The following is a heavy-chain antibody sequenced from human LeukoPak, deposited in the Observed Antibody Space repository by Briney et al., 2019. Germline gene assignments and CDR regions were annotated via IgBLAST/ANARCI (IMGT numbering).Heavy chain of an antibody. J-gene: IGHJ4*02. D-gene: IGHD5-18*01. CDR2: IIPIFGTA. CDR3: ARESLGGYSYETPFDY. Sequence: RASVKVSCKASGGTFSSYAISWVRQAPGQGLEWMGGIIPIFGTANYAQKFQGRVTITADKSTSTAYMELSSLRSEDTAVYYCARESLGGYSYETPFDYWGQGTLVTVSS. CDR1: GGTFSSYA. V-gene: IGHV1-69*06.